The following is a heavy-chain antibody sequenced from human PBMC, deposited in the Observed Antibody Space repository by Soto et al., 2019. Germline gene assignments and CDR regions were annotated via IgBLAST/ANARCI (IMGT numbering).Heavy chain of an antibody. D-gene: IGHD2-2*01. CDR3: ARGASCISTSCYDYFHYGMDV. CDR2: ISTYNGNT. V-gene: IGHV1-18*01. Sequence: QVQLVQSGAEVKKPGASVKVSCKASGYTFTSHGITWVRQAPGQGLEWMGWISTYNGNTNYAQKLQGRVTLTTDTSTSTAYMELRSLRSDDAAVYYCARGASCISTSCYDYFHYGMDVWGQGTTVTVSS. J-gene: IGHJ6*02. CDR1: GYTFTSHG.